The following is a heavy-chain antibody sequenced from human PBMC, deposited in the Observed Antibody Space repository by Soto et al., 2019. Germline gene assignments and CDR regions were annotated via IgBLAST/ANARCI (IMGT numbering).Heavy chain of an antibody. J-gene: IGHJ3*02. V-gene: IGHV4-61*01. CDR3: ASITYYYDSSGYYGAFDI. CDR2: IYYSGST. Sequence: PSETLSLTCTVSGGSVSSGSYYWSWIRQPPGKGLEWIGYIYYSGSTNYNPSLKSRVTISVDTSKNQFSLKLSSVTAADTAVYYCASITYYYDSSGYYGAFDIWGQGTMVTVSS. D-gene: IGHD3-22*01. CDR1: GGSVSSGSYY.